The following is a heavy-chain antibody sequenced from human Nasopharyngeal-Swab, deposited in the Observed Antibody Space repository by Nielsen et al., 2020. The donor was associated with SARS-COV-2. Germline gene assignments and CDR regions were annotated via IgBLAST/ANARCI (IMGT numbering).Heavy chain of an antibody. CDR3: ARDPGREDPFDY. Sequence: GSVQVSCKASGYTFTSYGISWVRQAPGQGLEWMGWISAYNGNTNYAQKLQGRVTMTTDTSTSTAYMELRSLRSDDTAVYYCARDPGREDPFDYWGQGTLVTVSS. D-gene: IGHD2-15*01. CDR2: ISAYNGNT. V-gene: IGHV1-18*01. CDR1: GYTFTSYG. J-gene: IGHJ4*02.